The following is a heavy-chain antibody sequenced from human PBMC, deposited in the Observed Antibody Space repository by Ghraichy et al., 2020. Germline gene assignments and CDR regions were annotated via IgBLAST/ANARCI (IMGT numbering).Heavy chain of an antibody. D-gene: IGHD6-13*01. CDR3: ARSSIAAAGTRVDY. J-gene: IGHJ4*02. V-gene: IGHV3-48*02. CDR2: ISSSSSTI. CDR1: GFTFSSYS. Sequence: GGSLRLSCAASGFTFSSYSMNWVRQAPGKGLEWVSYISSSSSTIYYADSVKGRFTISRDNAKTSLYLQMNSLRDEDTAVYYCARSSIAAAGTRVDYWGQGTLVTVSS.